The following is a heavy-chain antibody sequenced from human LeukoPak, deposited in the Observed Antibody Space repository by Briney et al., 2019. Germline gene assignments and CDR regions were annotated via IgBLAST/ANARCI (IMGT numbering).Heavy chain of an antibody. CDR2: TNPNSGGT. Sequence: ASVKVSCKASGYTFTGYYMHWVRQAPGQGLEWMGWTNPNSGGTNYAQKFQGRVTMTRDTSISTAYMELSRLRSDDTAVYYCARDRGRWLQLRHFDYWGQGTLVTVSS. CDR1: GYTFTGYY. J-gene: IGHJ4*02. V-gene: IGHV1-2*02. D-gene: IGHD5-24*01. CDR3: ARDRGRWLQLRHFDY.